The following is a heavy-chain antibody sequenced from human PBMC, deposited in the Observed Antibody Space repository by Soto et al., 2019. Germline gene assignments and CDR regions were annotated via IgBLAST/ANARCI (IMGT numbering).Heavy chain of an antibody. CDR3: AREGAGWLLYQH. CDR2: IIPIFGTA. V-gene: IGHV1-69*13. CDR1: GGTFSSYA. D-gene: IGHD3-3*01. Sequence: ASVKVSCKASGGTFSSYAISWVRQAPGQGLEWMGGIIPIFGTANYAQKFQGRVTITADESTGTAYMELSSLRSEDTAVYYCAREGAGWLLYQHWGQGTLVTVSS. J-gene: IGHJ1*01.